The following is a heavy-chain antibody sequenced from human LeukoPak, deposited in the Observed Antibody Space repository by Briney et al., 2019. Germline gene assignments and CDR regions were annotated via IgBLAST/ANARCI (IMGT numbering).Heavy chain of an antibody. V-gene: IGHV3-23*01. CDR3: ARDKEYSSGWYYYYYYMDV. J-gene: IGHJ6*03. D-gene: IGHD6-19*01. Sequence: GGSLRLSCAASGFTFSSYGMSWVRQAPGKGLEWVSAISGNGGSTYYADSVKGRFAISRDTSKNTLYLQMNSLRAEDTAVYYCARDKEYSSGWYYYYYYMDVWGKGTTVTVSS. CDR1: GFTFSSYG. CDR2: ISGNGGST.